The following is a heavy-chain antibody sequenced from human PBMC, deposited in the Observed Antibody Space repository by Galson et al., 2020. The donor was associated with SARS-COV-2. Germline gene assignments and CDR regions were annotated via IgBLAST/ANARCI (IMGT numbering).Heavy chain of an antibody. J-gene: IGHJ4*02. V-gene: IGHV3-64D*08. D-gene: IGHD6-6*01. Sequence: GGSLRLSCSASGITFSPYAVPCVRQAPGKGLEFVSALSGSGDSTYHADSVKGRFTIARDNSKNILYLQMSSLRGDDTAIYYCVKGRIVASSPYYWGQGTLVAVSS. CDR2: LSGSGDST. CDR3: VKGRIVASSPYY. CDR1: GITFSPYA.